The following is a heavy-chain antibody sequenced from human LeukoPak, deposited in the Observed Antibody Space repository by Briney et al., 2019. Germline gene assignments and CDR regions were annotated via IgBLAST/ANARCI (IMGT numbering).Heavy chain of an antibody. J-gene: IGHJ6*03. CDR2: MNAGNGNT. CDR1: GYIFTDYA. V-gene: IGHV1-3*01. D-gene: IGHD2-15*01. Sequence: ASVKVSCKASGYIFTDYAIHWLRQAPGQRPEWMGWMNAGNGNTKYSQKFQGRITLIGDTSAATAYMEVSSLRHDDLAVYYCARGRGTSGSNRDFYYYYYMDVWGKGTTVTVSS. CDR3: ARGRGTSGSNRDFYYYYYMDV.